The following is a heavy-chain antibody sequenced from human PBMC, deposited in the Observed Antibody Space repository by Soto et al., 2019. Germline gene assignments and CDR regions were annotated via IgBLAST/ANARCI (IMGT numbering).Heavy chain of an antibody. CDR1: GGSFTSNNW. J-gene: IGHJ4*02. V-gene: IGHV4-4*02. CDR2: IYRTGST. Sequence: PSETLSLTCAVSGGSFTSNNWWTWVRQPPGQGLEWIGEIYRTGSTNYNPALKSRVTISLDKSENQFSLKVTTLTAADTAVYYCASRDPGTSVDYWGQGTLVTVSS. D-gene: IGHD1-7*01. CDR3: ASRDPGTSVDY.